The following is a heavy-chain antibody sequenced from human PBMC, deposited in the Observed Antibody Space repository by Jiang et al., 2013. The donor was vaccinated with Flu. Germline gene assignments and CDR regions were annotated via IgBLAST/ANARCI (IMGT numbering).Heavy chain of an antibody. CDR2: IDPRSSYT. CDR1: GYSFTNYW. Sequence: SGAEVKKPGESLTLSCKTSGYSFTNYWITWVRQMPGKGLEWMGRIDPRSSYTSYSPSFQGHVTLTVDKSITTAYLQWSSLEASDTAMYYCARHALGSSGWHYFDDWGPGNPGHRF. CDR3: ARHALGSSGWHYFDD. D-gene: IGHD6-25*01. V-gene: IGHV5-10-1*01. J-gene: IGHJ4*02.